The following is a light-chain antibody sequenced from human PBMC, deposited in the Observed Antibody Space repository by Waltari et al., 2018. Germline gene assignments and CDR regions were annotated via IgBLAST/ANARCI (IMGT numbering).Light chain of an antibody. CDR3: QSYDTSLSVV. Sequence: QSVLTQAPSMSGAPGQRVTISCTGSGSNIGAGFDVHWYQQLPRAAPKLLIYGSTSRPLGVPDRFFGSTSGTSAFLVIIGLQPEDEAVYYCQSYDTSLSVVFGGGTKLTVL. V-gene: IGLV1-40*01. CDR1: GSNIGAGFD. CDR2: GST. J-gene: IGLJ3*02.